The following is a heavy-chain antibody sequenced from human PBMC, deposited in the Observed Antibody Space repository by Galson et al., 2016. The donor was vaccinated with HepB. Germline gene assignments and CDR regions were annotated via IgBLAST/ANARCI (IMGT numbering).Heavy chain of an antibody. CDR1: GVSISSSDW. D-gene: IGHD3-10*01. CDR3: ARDRLVRDGSGSYTS. Sequence: SETLSLTCAVSGVSISSSDWWSWVRQPPGQGLEWIGQIFHSGRVNYTPSLASRVTISVDTSNNHFSLRMSSVTAADTAVYYCARDRLVRDGSGSYTSWGQGTLVIVSS. V-gene: IGHV4-4*02. J-gene: IGHJ5*02. CDR2: IFHSGRV.